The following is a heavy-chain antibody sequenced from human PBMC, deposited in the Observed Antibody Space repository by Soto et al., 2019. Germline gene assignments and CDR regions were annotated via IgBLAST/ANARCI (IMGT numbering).Heavy chain of an antibody. V-gene: IGHV3-21*01. CDR3: ARDALNWGYGPPGGSAVDY. J-gene: IGHJ4*02. CDR1: GFTFSSYS. D-gene: IGHD7-27*01. CDR2: ISSSSSYI. Sequence: GGSLRLSCAASGFTFSSYSMNWVRQAPGKGLEWVSSISSSSSYIYYADSVKGRFTISRDNAKNSLYLQMNSLRAEDTAVYYCARDALNWGYGPPGGSAVDYWGQGTLVTVSS.